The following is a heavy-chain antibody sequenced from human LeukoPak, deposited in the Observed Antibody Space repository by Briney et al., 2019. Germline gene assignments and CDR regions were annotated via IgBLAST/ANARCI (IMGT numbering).Heavy chain of an antibody. J-gene: IGHJ6*03. CDR1: GGSISSYY. CDR2: IYTSGST. D-gene: IGHD6-13*01. CDR3: ARLGSSSWYVLNYYYYMDV. Sequence: SETLSLTCTVSGGSISSYYWSWIRQPPGKGLEWIGYIYTSGSTNYNPSLKSRVTISVDTSKNQFSLKLSSVTAADTAVYYCARLGSSSWYVLNYYYYMDVWGQGTLVTVSS. V-gene: IGHV4-4*09.